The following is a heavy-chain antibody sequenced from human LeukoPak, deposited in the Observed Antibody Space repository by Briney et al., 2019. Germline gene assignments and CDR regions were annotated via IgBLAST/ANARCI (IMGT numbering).Heavy chain of an antibody. D-gene: IGHD2-21*02. CDR3: ATEGAYCGGDCQAYFDY. CDR1: GFTFSSYR. V-gene: IGHV3-21*01. J-gene: IGHJ4*02. Sequence: SGGSLRLSCAASGFTFSSYRLNWVRQAPGKGLEWVSSISSSSYIYYADSVKGRFTISRDNAKNSLYLQMNSLRAEDTAVYYCATEGAYCGGDCQAYFDYWGQGTLVTVSS. CDR2: ISSSSYI.